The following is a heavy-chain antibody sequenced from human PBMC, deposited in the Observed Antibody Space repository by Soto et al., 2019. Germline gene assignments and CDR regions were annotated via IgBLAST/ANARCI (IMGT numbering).Heavy chain of an antibody. CDR2: INPNGGYT. V-gene: IGHV1-46*01. CDR3: TRADSDVVILPDVRPLFDL. D-gene: IGHD2-21*02. Sequence: QVQLVQSGAEGKKPGASVKVSCKTSGYDFFKYNMHWVRQAPGQGREWMGVINPNGGYTRHAQKFEGRVIMTRETSSKIVYMELSGLTSADTAMYYCTRADSDVVILPDVRPLFDLWGQGALVTVSS. CDR1: GYDFFKYN. J-gene: IGHJ4*02.